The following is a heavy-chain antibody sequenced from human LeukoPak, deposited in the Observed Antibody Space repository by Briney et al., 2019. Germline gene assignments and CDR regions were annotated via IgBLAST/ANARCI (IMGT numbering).Heavy chain of an antibody. CDR3: VSFVAAAGKEVDY. J-gene: IGHJ4*02. V-gene: IGHV1-46*01. D-gene: IGHD6-13*01. Sequence: ASVKVSCKASGYTFTSYYIHWVRQAPGQGLEWMGIINPSGGSTTYAQKFRGRVTMTRDTSTSTVYMELSSLRSEVTAVYYCVSFVAAAGKEVDYWGQGTLVTVSS. CDR1: GYTFTSYY. CDR2: INPSGGST.